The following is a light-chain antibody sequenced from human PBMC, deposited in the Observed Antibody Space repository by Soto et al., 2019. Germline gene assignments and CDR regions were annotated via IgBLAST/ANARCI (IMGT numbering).Light chain of an antibody. V-gene: IGLV1-44*01. Sequence: QSVLTQPPSASGTPGQRVTISCSGSSSNIGSNTVNWYQQLPGTAPKLLIYSNNQRPSGVPDRFSGSKSGTSASLAISGLQSEDEADYYCCSYAGNPYVFGTGTKLTVL. J-gene: IGLJ1*01. CDR3: CSYAGNPYV. CDR1: SSNIGSNT. CDR2: SNN.